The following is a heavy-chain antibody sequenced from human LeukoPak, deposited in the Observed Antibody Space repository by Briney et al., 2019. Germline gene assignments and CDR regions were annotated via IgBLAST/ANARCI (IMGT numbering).Heavy chain of an antibody. CDR1: GFTFSSYA. V-gene: IGHV3-23*01. CDR2: IIASGGST. D-gene: IGHD3-10*01. Sequence: PGGSLRLSCVTSGFTFSSYAMNWVRQAPGKGLEWVSGIIASGGSTYYAASGKGRFTISRDRPPSTLHLQMNNLRAEDTAVYYCASSRGGINQFDYWGQGSLVTVSS. J-gene: IGHJ4*02. CDR3: ASSRGGINQFDY.